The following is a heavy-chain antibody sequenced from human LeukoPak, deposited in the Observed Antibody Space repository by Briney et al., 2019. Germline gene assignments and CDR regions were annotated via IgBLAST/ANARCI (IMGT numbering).Heavy chain of an antibody. CDR3: ARDPSSIAAAGTHWFDP. J-gene: IGHJ5*02. CDR2: ISAYNGNT. D-gene: IGHD6-13*01. CDR1: GYTFTSYG. V-gene: IGHV1-18*01. Sequence: ASVNVSCKASGYTFTSYGISWVRQAPGQGLEWMGWISAYNGNTNYAQKLQGRVTMTTDTSTSTAYMELRSLRSDDTAVYYCARDPSSIAAAGTHWFDPWGQGTLVTVSS.